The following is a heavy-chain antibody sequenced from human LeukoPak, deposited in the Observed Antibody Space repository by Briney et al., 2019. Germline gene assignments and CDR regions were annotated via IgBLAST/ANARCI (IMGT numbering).Heavy chain of an antibody. CDR2: ISAYNGNK. CDR1: GYTFTSYG. V-gene: IGHV1-18*01. J-gene: IGHJ3*02. CDR3: ARDNSDDYGGNSGAPAFDI. D-gene: IGHD4-23*01. Sequence: GASVKVSCKASGYTFTSYGISWVRQAPGQGLEWMGWISAYNGNKNYAQKLQGRVTMTTDTSTSTAYMELRSLRSDDTAVYYCARDNSDDYGGNSGAPAFDIWGQGTMVTVSS.